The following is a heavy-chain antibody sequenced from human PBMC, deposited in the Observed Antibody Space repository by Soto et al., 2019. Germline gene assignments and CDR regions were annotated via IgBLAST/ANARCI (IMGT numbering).Heavy chain of an antibody. CDR2: IYYSGST. CDR3: ARDLSGWYSGAYYYYGMDV. CDR1: GGSISSYY. J-gene: IGHJ6*02. D-gene: IGHD6-19*01. Sequence: SETLSLTCTVSGGSISSYYWSWIRQPPGKGLEWIGYIYYSGSTNYNPSLKSRVTISVDTSKNQFSLKLSSVTAADTAVYYCARDLSGWYSGAYYYYGMDVWGQGTTVTVSS. V-gene: IGHV4-59*01.